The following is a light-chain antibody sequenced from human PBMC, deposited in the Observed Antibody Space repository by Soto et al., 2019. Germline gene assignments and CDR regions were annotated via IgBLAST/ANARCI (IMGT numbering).Light chain of an antibody. Sequence: QSALIQPASVSGSPGQSITISCTGTTSDVGCYNHVSWFQQHPGKVPKLMIYDVNNRPSGVSNRFSGSKSGNTASLTISGLQAEDEADYYCSSYTNTNTLVFGGGTKLTVL. V-gene: IGLV2-14*01. CDR2: DVN. J-gene: IGLJ2*01. CDR1: TSDVGCYNH. CDR3: SSYTNTNTLV.